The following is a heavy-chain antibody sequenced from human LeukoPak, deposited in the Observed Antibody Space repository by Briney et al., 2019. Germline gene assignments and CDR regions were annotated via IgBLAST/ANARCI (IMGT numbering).Heavy chain of an antibody. CDR3: AGDQGGILPLAFDI. J-gene: IGHJ3*02. Sequence: SETLSLTCTVSGGSISSYYWSWIRQPPGKGLEWIGYIYYSGSTNYNPSLKSRVTISVDTSKNQFSLKLSSVTAADTAVYYCAGDQGGILPLAFDIWGQGTMVTVSS. D-gene: IGHD3-16*01. CDR2: IYYSGST. CDR1: GGSISSYY. V-gene: IGHV4-59*01.